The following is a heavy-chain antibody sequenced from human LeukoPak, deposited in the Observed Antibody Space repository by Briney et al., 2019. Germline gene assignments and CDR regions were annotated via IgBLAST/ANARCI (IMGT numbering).Heavy chain of an antibody. CDR1: GGSISSSSYY. J-gene: IGHJ6*02. Sequence: SETLSLTCTVSGGSISSSSYYWGWIRQPPGKGLEWIGSIYYSGSTYYNPSLKSRVTISVDTSKNQFSLKLSSVTAADTAVYYCARWGRYKYCSSTSCYADYYYGMDVWGQGTTVTVSS. CDR2: IYYSGST. D-gene: IGHD2-2*01. CDR3: ARWGRYKYCSSTSCYADYYYGMDV. V-gene: IGHV4-39*07.